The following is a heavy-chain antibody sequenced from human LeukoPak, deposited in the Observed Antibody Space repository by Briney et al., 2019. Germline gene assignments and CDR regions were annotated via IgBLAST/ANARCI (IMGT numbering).Heavy chain of an antibody. CDR3: AKGSVSGTIIAVADY. V-gene: IGHV3-30*18. CDR2: ISYDGSNK. D-gene: IGHD6-19*01. J-gene: IGHJ4*02. Sequence: GGSLRLSCAASGFTFSSYGMHWVRQAPGKGLEWVAVISYDGSNKYYADSVKGRFTISRDNSKNTLYLQMNSLRAEDTAVYYCAKGSVSGTIIAVADYWGQGTLVTVSS. CDR1: GFTFSSYG.